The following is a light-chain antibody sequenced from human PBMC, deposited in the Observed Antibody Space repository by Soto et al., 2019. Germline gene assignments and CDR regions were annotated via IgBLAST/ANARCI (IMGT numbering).Light chain of an antibody. CDR3: CSYAGSYTA. CDR2: DVN. V-gene: IGLV2-11*01. CDR1: SSDVGGYNY. J-gene: IGLJ1*01. Sequence: QSALTQPRSLSASPGQSVTISCTGTSSDVGGYNYVSWYQQHPGKAPKLMIYDVNKRTSGVPDRFSGSKSGNTASLTISGLQADDEADYYCCSYAGSYTAFGTGTKVTVL.